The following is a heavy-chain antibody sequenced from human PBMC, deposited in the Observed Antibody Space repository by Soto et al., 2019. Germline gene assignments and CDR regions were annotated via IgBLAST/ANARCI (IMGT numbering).Heavy chain of an antibody. CDR3: VTVSGYGSGSRRFEF. CDR2: IVGDSGNT. J-gene: IGHJ4*02. D-gene: IGHD3-10*01. CDR1: GYPLPTYG. Sequence: QVQVMQSGAQLTQPGASVKVSCETSGYPLPTYGLSWVRQAPGQGLEWMGWIVGDSGNTVYAQKFQGRVTMYRDTSTSTGYMELRRLTSDDSALYYCVTVSGYGSGSRRFEFWGQGNLVSVSS. V-gene: IGHV1-18*01.